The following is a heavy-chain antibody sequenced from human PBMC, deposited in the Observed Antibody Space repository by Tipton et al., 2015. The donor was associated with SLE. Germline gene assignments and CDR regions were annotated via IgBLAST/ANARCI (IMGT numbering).Heavy chain of an antibody. V-gene: IGHV4-39*07. D-gene: IGHD3-10*01. CDR3: ARRVYFGAGSYDS. J-gene: IGHJ4*02. CDR2: IYYSGIT. Sequence: TLSLTCTVSGGSINNTSSYWGFIRLPPGKGLEWIGSIYYSGITQYNPSLKSRVTISVDTSKNQFSLRLNSVSAADTAVYYCARRVYFGAGSYDSWGQGTLVTVSS. CDR1: GGSINNTSSY.